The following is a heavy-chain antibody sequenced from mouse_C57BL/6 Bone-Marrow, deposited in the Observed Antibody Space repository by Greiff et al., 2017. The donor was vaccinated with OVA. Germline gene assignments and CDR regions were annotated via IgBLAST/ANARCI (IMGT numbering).Heavy chain of an antibody. V-gene: IGHV1-64*01. J-gene: IGHJ4*01. CDR1: GYTFTSYW. CDR2: IHPNSGST. D-gene: IGHD1-1*01. CDR3: ARGNYGSSYDYAMDD. Sequence: VQLQQPGAELVKPGASVKLSCKASGYTFTSYWMHWVKQRPGHGLEWIGMIHPNSGSTNYNEKFKSKATLTVDKSSSTAYMQLSSLTSEDSAVYYCARGNYGSSYDYAMDDWGQGTSVTVSS.